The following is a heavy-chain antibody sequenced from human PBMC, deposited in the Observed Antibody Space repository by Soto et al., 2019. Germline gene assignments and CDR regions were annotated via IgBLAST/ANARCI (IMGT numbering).Heavy chain of an antibody. CDR2: IYPSGTT. CDR3: ASQADGYPKLDF. V-gene: IGHV4-4*02. J-gene: IGHJ4*02. CDR1: GASISSSYW. D-gene: IGHD5-12*01. Sequence: LRETLSLTCGVSGASISSSYWWHWVRQPPGKGLEWIGEIYPSGTTNYNPSLKSRVTISVDKSKNQFSLKVTSVTAADTAVYYCASQADGYPKLDFWGQGSLVTVSS.